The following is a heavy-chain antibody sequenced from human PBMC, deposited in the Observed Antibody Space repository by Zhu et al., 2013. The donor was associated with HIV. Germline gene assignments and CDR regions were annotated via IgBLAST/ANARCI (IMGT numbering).Heavy chain of an antibody. V-gene: IGHV1-18*01. J-gene: IGHJ4*02. D-gene: IGHD3-22*01. CDR2: ISASNGHT. CDR1: GYTFTTYG. CDR3: ARDPNPKHYDSSGYYYDY. Sequence: QVHLVQSGAEVKKPGASVKVSCETSGYTFTTYGISWVRQAPGQGLEWMGWISASNGHTNFAQNLQGRVTLTTDTSTSTAYMELRSLRFDDTAVYYCARDPNPKHYDSSGYYYDYWGQGTLVTVS.